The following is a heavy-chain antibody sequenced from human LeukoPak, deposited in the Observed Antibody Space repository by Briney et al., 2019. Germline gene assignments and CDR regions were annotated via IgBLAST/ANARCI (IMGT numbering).Heavy chain of an antibody. CDR1: GGSLSGYC. Sequence: SETLSLTCAVYGGSLSGYCWSWIRQPPGKGLEWIGEINHSGSTNYNPSLKSRVPISVDTSKNQFSLKLSSVTAADTAVYYCAGPRDPWLVAFDYWGQGTLVTVSS. CDR2: INHSGST. CDR3: AGPRDPWLVAFDY. J-gene: IGHJ4*02. D-gene: IGHD6-19*01. V-gene: IGHV4-34*01.